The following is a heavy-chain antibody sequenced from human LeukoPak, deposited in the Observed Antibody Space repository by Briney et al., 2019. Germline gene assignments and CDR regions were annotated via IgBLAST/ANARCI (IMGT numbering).Heavy chain of an antibody. CDR3: ARGVGATFFDY. Sequence: SETLSLTCTVSGGSISSSSYYWGWIRQPPGKGLEWIGYIYHSGSTYYNPSLKSRVTISVDRSKNQFSLKLSSVTAADTAVYYCARGVGATFFDYWGQGTLVTVSS. V-gene: IGHV4-39*07. CDR2: IYHSGST. D-gene: IGHD1-26*01. CDR1: GGSISSSSYY. J-gene: IGHJ4*02.